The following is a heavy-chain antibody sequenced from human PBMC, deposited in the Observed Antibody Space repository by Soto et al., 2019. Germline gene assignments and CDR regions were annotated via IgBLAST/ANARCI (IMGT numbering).Heavy chain of an antibody. V-gene: IGHV3-23*01. CDR3: ANTKDGDYRDAFDI. Sequence: LSLTCAASGFTFSSYAMSWVRQAPGKGLEWVSAISGSGGSTYYADSVKGRFTISRDNSKNTLYLQMNSLRAEDTAVYYCANTKDGDYRDAFDIWGQGTMVTVSS. CDR2: ISGSGGST. J-gene: IGHJ3*02. D-gene: IGHD4-17*01. CDR1: GFTFSSYA.